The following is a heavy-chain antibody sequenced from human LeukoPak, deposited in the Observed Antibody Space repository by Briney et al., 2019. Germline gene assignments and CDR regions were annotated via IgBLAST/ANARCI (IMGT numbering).Heavy chain of an antibody. J-gene: IGHJ4*02. CDR1: GFTFDDYG. CDR2: INWNGGST. V-gene: IGHV3-20*04. Sequence: GGSLRLSCAASGFTFDDYGMSWVRQAPGKGQEWVSGINWNGGSTGYADSVKGRFTISRDNAKNSLYLQMNSLRAEDTALYYCASLGYCSGGSCYARRDYWGQGTLVTVSS. CDR3: ASLGYCSGGSCYARRDY. D-gene: IGHD2-15*01.